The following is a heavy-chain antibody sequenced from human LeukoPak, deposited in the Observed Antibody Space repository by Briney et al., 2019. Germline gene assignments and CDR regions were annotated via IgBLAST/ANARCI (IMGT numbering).Heavy chain of an antibody. D-gene: IGHD3-22*01. CDR2: VSGSGGST. CDR3: ASDDSSRSFDY. Sequence: GGSLRLSCAASGFTFSSYAMSWVRQAPGKGLEWVSGVSGSGGSTYYADSVKGRFTISRDNSKNTLYLQMNSLRAEDTAVYYCASDDSSRSFDYWGQGTLVTVSS. J-gene: IGHJ4*02. CDR1: GFTFSSYA. V-gene: IGHV3-23*01.